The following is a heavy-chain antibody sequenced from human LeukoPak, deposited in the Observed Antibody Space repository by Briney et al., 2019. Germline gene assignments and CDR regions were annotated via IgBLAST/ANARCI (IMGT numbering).Heavy chain of an antibody. CDR3: AREGLSIIIFYPDY. CDR1: GYTFSEYG. D-gene: IGHD3-10*01. V-gene: IGHV1-18*01. Sequence: ASVKVSCKASGYTFSEYGVSWVRQAPGQGPGWMGWISAYNGNTKYAQKFQGRVTLTTDTSTNTAYMELTDLRSDDTAVYYCAREGLSIIIFYPDYWGQETLVTVSS. J-gene: IGHJ4*02. CDR2: ISAYNGNT.